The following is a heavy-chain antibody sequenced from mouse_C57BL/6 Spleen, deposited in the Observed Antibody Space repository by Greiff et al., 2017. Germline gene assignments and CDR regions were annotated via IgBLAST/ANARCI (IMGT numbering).Heavy chain of an antibody. CDR3: ASVGDYDLYYAMDY. V-gene: IGHV1-72*01. Sequence: QQSCKASGYTFTSYWMHWVKQRPGRGLEWIGRIDPNSGGTKYNEKFKSKATLTVDKPSSTAYMQLSSLTSEDSAVYYCASVGDYDLYYAMDYWGQGTSVTVSS. CDR2: IDPNSGGT. J-gene: IGHJ4*01. D-gene: IGHD2-4*01. CDR1: GYTFTSYW.